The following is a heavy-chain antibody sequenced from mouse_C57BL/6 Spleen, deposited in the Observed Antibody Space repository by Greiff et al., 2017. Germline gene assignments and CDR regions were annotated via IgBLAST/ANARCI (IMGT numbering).Heavy chain of an antibody. D-gene: IGHD1-1*01. CDR1: GYTFTDYN. CDR2: INPNNGGT. Sequence: DVQLQESGPELVKPGASVKIPCKASGYTFTDYNMDWVKQSHGKSLEWIGDINPNNGGTIYNQKFKGKATLTVDKSSSTAYMELRSLTSEDTAVYYCAREGYGSRGLYFGVWGTGTTVTVSS. CDR3: AREGYGSRGLYFGV. V-gene: IGHV1-18*01. J-gene: IGHJ1*03.